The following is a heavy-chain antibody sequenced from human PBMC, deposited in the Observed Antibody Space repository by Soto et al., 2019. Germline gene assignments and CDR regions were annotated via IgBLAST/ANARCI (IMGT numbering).Heavy chain of an antibody. CDR2: SHYRGST. J-gene: IGHJ6*02. CDR1: GGSITGAYY. Sequence: PSETLSLTSRDSGGSITGAYYWKWIRQHPGKGLEWIGSSHYRGSTYYHPTLKTRITISLVWSNNQFSLNLSSVTAGDTAVYCCARVRDSFGLDVWGQGTTVPVSS. V-gene: IGHV4-31*03. D-gene: IGHD2-15*01. CDR3: ARVRDSFGLDV.